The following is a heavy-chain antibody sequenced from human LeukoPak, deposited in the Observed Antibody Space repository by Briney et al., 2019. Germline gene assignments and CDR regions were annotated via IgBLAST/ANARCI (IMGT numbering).Heavy chain of an antibody. CDR3: ARGSNYPDY. Sequence: SETLSLTCTVSCVSISSGGYLCRWVRRPRGRGLGWIVYICHSWSPYYHPSLKSRVTISVDRSKNQFSLKLSSVTAADTAVYYCARGSNYPDYWGQGTLVTVSS. CDR2: ICHSWSP. CDR1: CVSISSGGYL. V-gene: IGHV4-30-2*01. J-gene: IGHJ4*02.